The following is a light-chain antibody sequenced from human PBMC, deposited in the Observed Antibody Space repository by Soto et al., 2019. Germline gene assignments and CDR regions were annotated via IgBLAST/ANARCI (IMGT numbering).Light chain of an antibody. CDR2: EAS. CDR3: QQANSFPIT. J-gene: IGKJ5*01. V-gene: IGKV1D-12*01. Sequence: EIHMTQSQSSISASIGDRVTITCRASQGITNRLAWYQQKPGQAPTLLIYEASNLQSGVPSRISGSGSGTDFTLTISSLQPEDFANYYCQQANSFPITFGQGRLLEVK. CDR1: QGITNR.